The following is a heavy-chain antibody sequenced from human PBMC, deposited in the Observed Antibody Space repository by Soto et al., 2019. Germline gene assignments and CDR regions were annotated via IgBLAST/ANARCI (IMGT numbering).Heavy chain of an antibody. CDR2: ISPYIGNT. J-gene: IGHJ4*02. D-gene: IGHD1-20*01. CDR3: ARRITGTTAFDY. CDR1: GYTFTSYG. V-gene: IGHV1-18*01. Sequence: GASVKVSCKASGYTFTSYGISWVRQAPGQGLEWMGRISPYIGNTNYAQKLQGRVTMTADTSTSTAYMELSSLRSEDTAVYYCARRITGTTAFDYWGQGTLVTVSS.